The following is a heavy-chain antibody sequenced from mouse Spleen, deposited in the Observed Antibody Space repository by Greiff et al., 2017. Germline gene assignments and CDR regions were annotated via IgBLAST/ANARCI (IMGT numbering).Heavy chain of an antibody. Sequence: EVMLVESGGDLVKPGGSLKLSCAASGFTFSSYGMSWVRQTPDKRLEWVATISSGGSYTYYPDSVKGRFTISRDNAKNTLYLQMSSLKSEDTAMYYCARPGFYYGSSPGFDVWGAGTTVTVSS. J-gene: IGHJ1*01. CDR2: ISSGGSYT. V-gene: IGHV5-6*02. D-gene: IGHD1-1*01. CDR3: ARPGFYYGSSPGFDV. CDR1: GFTFSSYG.